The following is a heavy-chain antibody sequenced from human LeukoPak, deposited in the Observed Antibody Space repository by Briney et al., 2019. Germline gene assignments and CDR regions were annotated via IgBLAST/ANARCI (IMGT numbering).Heavy chain of an antibody. V-gene: IGHV3-30-3*01. J-gene: IGHJ6*02. Sequence: GGSLRLSCAASGFTFSSYAMHWVRQAPGKGLEWVAVISYDGSNKYYADSVKGRFTISRDNSKNTLYLQMNSLRAEDTAVYYCARGEAAGYYGMDVWGQGTTVTVSS. CDR3: ARGEAAGYYGMDV. D-gene: IGHD6-13*01. CDR2: ISYDGSNK. CDR1: GFTFSSYA.